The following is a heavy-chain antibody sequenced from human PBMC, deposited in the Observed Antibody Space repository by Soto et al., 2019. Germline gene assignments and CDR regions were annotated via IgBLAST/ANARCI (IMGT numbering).Heavy chain of an antibody. V-gene: IGHV4-59*01. CDR3: AAAPRY. CDR1: GGSISNY. CDR2: IYDSGST. Sequence: QVQLQESGPGLVKPSETLSLTCTVSGGSISNYWSWVRQPPGKGLEWIGYIYDSGSTNYNPSLKHGVTISVDASNNQFSLRLTSVTAADTAVYYCAAAPRYWGQGTLVTVSS. J-gene: IGHJ4*02. D-gene: IGHD2-15*01.